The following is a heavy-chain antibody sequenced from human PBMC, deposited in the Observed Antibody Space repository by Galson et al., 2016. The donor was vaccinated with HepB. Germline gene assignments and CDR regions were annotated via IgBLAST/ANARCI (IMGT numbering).Heavy chain of an antibody. Sequence: SLRLSCAASGFTFSRFWMNWVRQAPGKGLEWVASIKEDGSKAFYADSVKGRFTISRDNVENSLSLQMNSLRAEGTAVFYCASYGDEAGWNFHQWGQGTLVTFSS. CDR2: IKEDGSKA. V-gene: IGHV3-7*03. CDR1: GFTFSRFW. CDR3: ASYGDEAGWNFHQ. J-gene: IGHJ1*01. D-gene: IGHD6-19*01.